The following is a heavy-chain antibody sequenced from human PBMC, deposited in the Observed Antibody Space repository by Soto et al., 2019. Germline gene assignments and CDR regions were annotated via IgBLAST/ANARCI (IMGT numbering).Heavy chain of an antibody. CDR2: INAGNGNT. D-gene: IGHD2-2*01. Sequence: AASVKVSCKSSGYTFTSYAMHWVRQAPGQRLEWMGWINAGNGNTKYSQKFQGRVTITRDTSASTAYMELSSLRSEDTAVYYCARPYCSSTSCLDWFDPWGQGTLVTVSS. J-gene: IGHJ5*02. CDR1: GYTFTSYA. CDR3: ARPYCSSTSCLDWFDP. V-gene: IGHV1-3*01.